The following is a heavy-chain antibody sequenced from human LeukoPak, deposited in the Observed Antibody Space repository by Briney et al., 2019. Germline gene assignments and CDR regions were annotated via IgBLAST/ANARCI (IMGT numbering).Heavy chain of an antibody. CDR2: LNTDGSST. D-gene: IGHD3-16*01. CDR3: ARDDAFRGVAMDV. V-gene: IGHV3-74*01. CDR1: GFTFSGYW. J-gene: IGHJ6*01. Sequence: PGGSLRLSCAASGFTFSGYWMHWVRQVPGKGLVWVSRLNTDGSSTSYADSVKGRFTISRDKAKNTLYLQVNSLRAEDTAVYYCARDDAFRGVAMDVWGQGTTVTVSS.